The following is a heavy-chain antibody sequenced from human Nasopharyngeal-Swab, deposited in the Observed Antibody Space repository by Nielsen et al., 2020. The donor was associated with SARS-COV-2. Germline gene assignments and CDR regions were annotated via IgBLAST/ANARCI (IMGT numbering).Heavy chain of an antibody. CDR2: ISSSSSTI. Sequence: GESLKILCAASGFTFSSYSMNWVRQAPGKGLEWVSYISSSSSTIYYADSVKGRFTISRDNAKNSLYLQMNSLRDEDTAVYYCAREGLGLYCSITSCYSEFDYWGQGTLVTVSS. J-gene: IGHJ4*02. D-gene: IGHD2-2*01. CDR3: AREGLGLYCSITSCYSEFDY. V-gene: IGHV3-48*02. CDR1: GFTFSSYS.